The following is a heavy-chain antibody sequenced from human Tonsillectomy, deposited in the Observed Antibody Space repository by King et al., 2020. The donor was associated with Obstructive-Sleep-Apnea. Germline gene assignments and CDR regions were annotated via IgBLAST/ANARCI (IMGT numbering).Heavy chain of an antibody. CDR1: GFTFSSYA. Sequence: VQLVESGGGVVQPGRSLRLSCAASGFTFSSYAMHWVRQAPGKGLEWVAVISYDGSNKFYADSVKGRFTISRDNSKSTLYLQMNSLRAEDTAVYYCARELDYYYGMDVWGQGTTVTVSS. J-gene: IGHJ6*02. CDR2: ISYDGSNK. V-gene: IGHV3-30-3*01. CDR3: ARELDYYYGMDV.